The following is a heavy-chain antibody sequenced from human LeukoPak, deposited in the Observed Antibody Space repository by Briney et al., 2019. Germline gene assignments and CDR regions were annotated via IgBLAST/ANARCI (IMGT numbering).Heavy chain of an antibody. Sequence: GASVKVSCKASGGTFSSYAISWARQAPGQGLEWMGRIIPILGIANYAQKFQGRVTITADKSTSTAYMELSSLRSEDTAVYYCASSMVRGVLHYYYGMDVWGQGTTVTVSS. CDR2: IIPILGIA. CDR1: GGTFSSYA. D-gene: IGHD3-10*01. CDR3: ASSMVRGVLHYYYGMDV. V-gene: IGHV1-69*04. J-gene: IGHJ6*02.